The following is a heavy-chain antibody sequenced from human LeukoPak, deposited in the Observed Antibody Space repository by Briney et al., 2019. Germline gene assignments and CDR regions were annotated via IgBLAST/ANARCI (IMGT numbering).Heavy chain of an antibody. CDR3: ARGISAVVPRAFDL. CDR1: GFTFSSYA. D-gene: IGHD2-15*01. Sequence: GGSLRLSCAASGFTFSSYAMSWVRQAPGKGLEWVSAISGSGGSTYYADSVKGRFTISRDNAKNTVYLQMNSLGVEDTAVYYCARGISAVVPRAFDLWGQGTMVTVSS. V-gene: IGHV3-23*01. J-gene: IGHJ3*01. CDR2: ISGSGGST.